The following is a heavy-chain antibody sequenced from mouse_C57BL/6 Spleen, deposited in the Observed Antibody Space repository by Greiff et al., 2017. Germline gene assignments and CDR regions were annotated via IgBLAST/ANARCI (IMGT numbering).Heavy chain of an antibody. Sequence: VQLKESGPELVKPGASVKISCKASGYSFTDYNMNWVKQSNGKSLEWIGEINPNYGTTSYNQKFKGKATLTVDQSSSTAYMQLNSLTSEDSAVYYCARENVLTTVVERAMDYWGQGTSVTVSS. CDR3: ARENVLTTVVERAMDY. D-gene: IGHD1-1*01. CDR2: INPNYGTT. V-gene: IGHV1-39*01. J-gene: IGHJ4*01. CDR1: GYSFTDYN.